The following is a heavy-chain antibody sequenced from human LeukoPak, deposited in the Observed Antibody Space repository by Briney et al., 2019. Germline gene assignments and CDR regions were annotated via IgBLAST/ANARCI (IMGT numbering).Heavy chain of an antibody. CDR1: GGSITRTNW. CDR2: VYHNGRT. Sequence: SGTLSLTCAVSGGSITRTNWWTCVRQPPGKGLEWIGEVYHNGRTNYNPSLQSRITISVDKSKNRFSLYLTSVTAADTAIYYCARDWDGRDSDRSGYYPRWFDPWGQGALVTVSS. D-gene: IGHD3-22*01. CDR3: ARDWDGRDSDRSGYYPRWFDP. V-gene: IGHV4-4*02. J-gene: IGHJ5*02.